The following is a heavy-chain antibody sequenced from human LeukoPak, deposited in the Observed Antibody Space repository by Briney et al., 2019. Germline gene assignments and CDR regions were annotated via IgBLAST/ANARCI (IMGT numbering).Heavy chain of an antibody. J-gene: IGHJ4*02. V-gene: IGHV3-23*01. CDR3: AKVSGQYQVPYYPDY. CDR1: GFTFSSYA. D-gene: IGHD2-2*01. CDR2: ISGRGDST. Sequence: PGGSLRLSCAASGFTFSSYAMTWVRQAPGKGLEWVIAISGRGDSTYYADSVKGRFTISRDNSKNTLYLQMNSLRAEDTAVYYCAKVSGQYQVPYYPDYWGQGTLVTVSS.